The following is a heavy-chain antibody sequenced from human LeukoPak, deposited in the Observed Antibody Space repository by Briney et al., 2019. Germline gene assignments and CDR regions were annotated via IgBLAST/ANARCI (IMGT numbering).Heavy chain of an antibody. J-gene: IGHJ4*02. CDR1: GFTFSTYA. Sequence: GGSLRLSCAASGFTFSTYAMSWVRQAPGKGLEWVSAISSSGGSTYSADSVKGRFTISRDNSKNTLYLQMNSLRAEDTAVYYCAKDPSVDYDILTGFFPGGPYFDYWGQGTLVTVSS. CDR3: AKDPSVDYDILTGFFPGGPYFDY. V-gene: IGHV3-23*01. D-gene: IGHD3-9*01. CDR2: ISSSGGST.